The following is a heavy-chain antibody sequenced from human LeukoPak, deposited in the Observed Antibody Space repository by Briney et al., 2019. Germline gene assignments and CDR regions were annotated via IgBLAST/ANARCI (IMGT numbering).Heavy chain of an antibody. CDR1: GGSIISSSFW. CDR3: ARDLRDRKAYYYDSSGYHDAFDI. D-gene: IGHD3-22*01. V-gene: IGHV4-39*07. J-gene: IGHJ3*02. Sequence: SETLSLTCTVSGGSIISSSFWWGWIRQPPGEGLEWIGSIYYSGSTYYNPSLKSRVTISVDTSKNQFSLKLSSVTAADTAVYYCARDLRDRKAYYYDSSGYHDAFDIWGQGTMVTVSS. CDR2: IYYSGST.